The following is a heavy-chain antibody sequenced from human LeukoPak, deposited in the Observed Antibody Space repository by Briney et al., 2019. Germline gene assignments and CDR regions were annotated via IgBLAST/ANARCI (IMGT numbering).Heavy chain of an antibody. CDR2: IDKKDNLYAT. J-gene: IGHJ5*02. CDR3: TRDRGTYNWFDP. D-gene: IGHD2-15*01. Sequence: GGSLRLSCAASGFTFSGSAAHWVRQSSGKGLEWVGHIDKKDNLYATAYAESVKGRFTISRDDSKDTAFLHMDSLKTEDTALYYCTRDRGTYNWFDPWGQGTLVTVSS. CDR1: GFTFSGSA. V-gene: IGHV3-73*01.